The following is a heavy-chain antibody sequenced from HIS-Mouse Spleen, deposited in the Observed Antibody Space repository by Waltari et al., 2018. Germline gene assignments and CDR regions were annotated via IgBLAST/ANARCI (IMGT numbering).Heavy chain of an antibody. CDR1: GASISNGCSD. V-gene: IGHV4-31*03. D-gene: IGHD6-6*01. J-gene: IGHJ5*02. Sequence: QLQLQEPGPGLVKPSQTLSLTCTVSGASISNGCSDWSWIRQHPGKGLEWIGYIYYSGSTYYNPSLKSRVTISVDTSKNQFSLKLSSVTAADTAVYYCARGIAARPWFDPWGQGTLVTVSS. CDR2: IYYSGST. CDR3: ARGIAARPWFDP.